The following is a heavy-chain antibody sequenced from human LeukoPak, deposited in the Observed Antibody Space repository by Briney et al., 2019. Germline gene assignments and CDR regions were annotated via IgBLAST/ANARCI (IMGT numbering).Heavy chain of an antibody. CDR1: AGSISSSSYY. CDR2: IYYSGST. J-gene: IGHJ4*02. V-gene: IGHV4-39*01. CDR3: ARMRYGSGSYYTPGGDYFDY. Sequence: SETLSFTCTVSAGSISSSSYYRGWIRQPPGKGLEWIGSIYYSGSTYYNPSLKSRVTISVDTSKNQFSLKLSSVTAADTAVYYCARMRYGSGSYYTPGGDYFDYWGQGTLVTVSS. D-gene: IGHD3-10*01.